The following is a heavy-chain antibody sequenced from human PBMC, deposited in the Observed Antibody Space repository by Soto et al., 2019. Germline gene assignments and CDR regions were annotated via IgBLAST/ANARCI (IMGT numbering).Heavy chain of an antibody. Sequence: QAHLEQDGAELKRPVASVKVSCKASGYTFSDFDINWLRQASGQGPEWMGWMNAKSGDTFFAQMCQGKFTMTLDTSLSTAYLEGGRLTSDDTAMYYCARGIPFNSAGFEVWGQGSAVALSS. CDR2: MNAKSGDT. CDR1: GYTFSDFD. D-gene: IGHD2-21*01. J-gene: IGHJ6*02. CDR3: ARGIPFNSAGFEV. V-gene: IGHV1-8*01.